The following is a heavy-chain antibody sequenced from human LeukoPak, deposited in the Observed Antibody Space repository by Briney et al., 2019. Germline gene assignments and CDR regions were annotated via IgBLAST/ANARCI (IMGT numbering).Heavy chain of an antibody. CDR2: ILYDGSNK. CDR3: ARDQAVVVAANQATVFAYAFDI. Sequence: GGALRLSCSASGFTLRSYSFHWVRPAPGKGLGWGAVILYDGSNKYYADSVKGRFTISRDNSKNTLYLRMNSLRAEDTAVYYCARDQAVVVAANQATVFAYAFDIWGQGTMVTVSS. J-gene: IGHJ3*02. V-gene: IGHV3-30-3*01. CDR1: GFTLRSYS. D-gene: IGHD2-15*01.